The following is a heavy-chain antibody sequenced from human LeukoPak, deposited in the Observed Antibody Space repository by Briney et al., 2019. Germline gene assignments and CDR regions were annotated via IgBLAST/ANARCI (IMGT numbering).Heavy chain of an antibody. J-gene: IGHJ4*02. CDR3: ATGQGSRWDN. D-gene: IGHD6-13*01. CDR1: GFTFSSYE. CDR2: ITSSDSTT. Sequence: PGGSLRLSCVASGFTFSSYEMNWVRQAPGKGLEWLSYITSSDSTTHYADSVKGRFTISRDDAQNSLYLQMNSLRVEDTAVYYCATGQGSRWDNWGLGTLVTVSS. V-gene: IGHV3-48*03.